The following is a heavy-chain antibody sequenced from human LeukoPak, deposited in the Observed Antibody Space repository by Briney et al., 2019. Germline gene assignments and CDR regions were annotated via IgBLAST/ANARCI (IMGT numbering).Heavy chain of an antibody. CDR3: VRGADTGYSSDS. CDR1: GFSVSSNY. D-gene: IGHD3-9*01. V-gene: IGHV3-74*01. Sequence: GGSLRLSCAASGFSVSSNYVSWVRQAPGKGLVWVSRINSDGRSTNYADSVKGRFSISRDNAENTLYLQMNSLRVEDTAVYYCVRGADTGYSSDSWGQGTLVTVSS. J-gene: IGHJ4*02. CDR2: INSDGRST.